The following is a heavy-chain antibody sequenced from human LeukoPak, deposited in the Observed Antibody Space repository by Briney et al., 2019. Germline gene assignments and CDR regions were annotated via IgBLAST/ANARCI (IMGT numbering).Heavy chain of an antibody. J-gene: IGHJ4*02. Sequence: GGSLRLSCAASGFTFSTFWMYWVRQAPGKGLVWVSQINSDGSSTNYADSVKGRFTISRDNAKNTLYLQMNSLRAEDTAVYYCVRSGLFYNFDYWGQGILVTVSS. CDR1: GFTFSTFW. CDR2: INSDGSST. D-gene: IGHD3-10*01. CDR3: VRSGLFYNFDY. V-gene: IGHV3-74*01.